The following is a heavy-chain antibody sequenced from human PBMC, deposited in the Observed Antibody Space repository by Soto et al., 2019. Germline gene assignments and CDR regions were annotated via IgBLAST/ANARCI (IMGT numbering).Heavy chain of an antibody. Sequence: QVQLVESGGGVVQPGRSLRLSCAASGFTFSSYGMHWVRQAPGKGLEWVAVISYEGSNKYYADSVKGRFTISRDNSKNTLYLQMNSLRAEDTAVYYCAKDRGSLTPIHAFDIWGQGTMVTVSS. V-gene: IGHV3-30*18. CDR2: ISYEGSNK. J-gene: IGHJ3*02. CDR1: GFTFSSYG. D-gene: IGHD3-10*01. CDR3: AKDRGSLTPIHAFDI.